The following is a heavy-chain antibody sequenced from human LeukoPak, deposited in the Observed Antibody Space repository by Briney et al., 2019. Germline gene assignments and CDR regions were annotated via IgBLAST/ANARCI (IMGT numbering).Heavy chain of an antibody. CDR1: GGSISSYY. CDR3: ARSFAY. Sequence: SETLSLTCTVSGGSISSYYWSWIRQPPGKGLEWIGYIYYSGSTNYNPSLKSRVTISVDTSKNQFSLKLSSVIAADTAVYYCARSFAYWGQGTLVTVSS. V-gene: IGHV4-59*01. CDR2: IYYSGST. J-gene: IGHJ4*02.